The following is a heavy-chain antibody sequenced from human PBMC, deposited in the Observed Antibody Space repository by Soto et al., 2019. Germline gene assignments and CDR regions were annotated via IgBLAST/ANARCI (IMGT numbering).Heavy chain of an antibody. J-gene: IGHJ5*02. CDR1: GGSISSGDYY. D-gene: IGHD2-15*01. V-gene: IGHV4-30-4*01. CDR3: ARDSGGYCSGGSCPYNWFDP. CDR2: IYYSGST. Sequence: SETLSLTCTVSGGSISSGDYYWSWIRQPPGKGLEWIGYIYYSGSTYYNPSLKSRVTISVDTSKNQFSLKLSSVTAADTAVYYCARDSGGYCSGGSCPYNWFDPWGQGTLVTVSS.